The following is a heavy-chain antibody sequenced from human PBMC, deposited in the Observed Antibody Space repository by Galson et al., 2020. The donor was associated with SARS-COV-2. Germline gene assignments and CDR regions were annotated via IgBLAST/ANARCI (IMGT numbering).Heavy chain of an antibody. D-gene: IGHD3-9*01. CDR3: VRAEGYYDVLTGPRYFDL. J-gene: IGHJ2*01. Sequence: ASETLSLTCTVSGASISSRNFYWGWIRQPPGKGLEWIGSIYYRDNTYYNPSLKSRVTILLDTSKKQISLTLSSATAADTAVYYCVRAEGYYDVLTGPRYFDLWGHGTLVTVSS. V-gene: IGHV4-39*07. CDR1: GASISSRNFY. CDR2: IYYRDNT.